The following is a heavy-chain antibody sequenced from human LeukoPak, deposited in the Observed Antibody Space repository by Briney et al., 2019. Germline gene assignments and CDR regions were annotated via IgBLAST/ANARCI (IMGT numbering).Heavy chain of an antibody. CDR1: GGTFTIYT. CDR2: IIPILGIA. J-gene: IGHJ4*02. CDR3: ARAGVAAAGYDY. D-gene: IGHD6-13*01. V-gene: IGHV1-69*02. Sequence: SVKVSSKASGGTFTIYTISWVRQAPGQGLEWMGRIIPILGIANYAQKFQGRVTITADKSTSTAYMELSSLRSEDTAVYYCARAGVAAAGYDYWGQGTLVTVSS.